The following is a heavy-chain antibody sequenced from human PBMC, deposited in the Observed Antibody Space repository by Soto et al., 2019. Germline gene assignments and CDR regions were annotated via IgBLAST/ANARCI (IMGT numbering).Heavy chain of an antibody. CDR1: GGTFSSYA. CDR3: ASPKGIYSSSPYDAFDI. CDR2: IIPIFGTA. D-gene: IGHD6-13*01. Sequence: SVKVSCKASGGTFSSYAISWVRQAPGQGLEWMGGIIPIFGTANYAQKFQGRVTITADESTSTAYMGLSSLRSEDTAVYYCASPKGIYSSSPYDAFDIWGQGTMVTVSS. V-gene: IGHV1-69*13. J-gene: IGHJ3*02.